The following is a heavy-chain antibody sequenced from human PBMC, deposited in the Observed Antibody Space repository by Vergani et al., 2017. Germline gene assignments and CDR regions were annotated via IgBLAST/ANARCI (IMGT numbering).Heavy chain of an antibody. J-gene: IGHJ4*02. V-gene: IGHV3-23*01. D-gene: IGHD5-12*01. CDR1: GFTFNIYA. CDR2: ITYNGGRT. CDR3: TKGSRGYTGYFFDY. Sequence: EVRLLESGGGLVQPGGSLRLSCAASGFTFNIYAMSWVRQAPGKGLEWVSTITYNGGRTYYADSVTGRFTISRDNSKNMLHLQMNSLRADDTAVYYCTKGSRGYTGYFFDYWGQGTLATVSS.